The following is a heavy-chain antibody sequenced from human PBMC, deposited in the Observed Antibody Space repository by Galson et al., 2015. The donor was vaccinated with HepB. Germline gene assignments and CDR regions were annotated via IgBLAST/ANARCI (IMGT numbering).Heavy chain of an antibody. CDR2: MYYSGST. Sequence: ETLSLTCTVSGGSIRNNNWSWIRQPPGKGLEWIGCMYYSGSTNFNPSLKSRVTVSGGTSKNQFSLKLTSVTAADTAVYYCARHVPAPRYYYDSSGFYAHFDYWGQGALVTVSS. D-gene: IGHD3-22*01. V-gene: IGHV4-59*08. J-gene: IGHJ4*02. CDR1: GGSIRNNN. CDR3: ARHVPAPRYYYDSSGFYAHFDY.